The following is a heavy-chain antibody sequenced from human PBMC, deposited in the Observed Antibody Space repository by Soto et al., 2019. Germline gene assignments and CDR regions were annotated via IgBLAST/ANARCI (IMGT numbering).Heavy chain of an antibody. Sequence: EVQLVESGRGLVKPGGSLRLSCAASGFTFSGYSMNWVRQAPGKGLEWVASISTRSDIYYADSVKGRFTISRDNAKNSVSLQMNSLRAEDTAVYYCAREETAWPLAYGLDVWGQGTTVTVSS. CDR1: GFTFSGYS. CDR3: AREETAWPLAYGLDV. V-gene: IGHV3-21*01. J-gene: IGHJ6*02. D-gene: IGHD2-21*02. CDR2: ISTRSDI.